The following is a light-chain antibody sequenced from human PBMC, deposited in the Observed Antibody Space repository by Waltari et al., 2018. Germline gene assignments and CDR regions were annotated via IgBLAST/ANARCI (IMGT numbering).Light chain of an antibody. Sequence: DIQMTQSPSSLSASIGDRVTITCRASHNINNFLSWYQQKVGKAPKLLIYGASTLLPGVPSRFTGSGSGTDYALTITSLQAEDVATYYCQQLKSYPITFGQGTRLEIK. CDR1: HNINNF. V-gene: IGKV1-9*01. J-gene: IGKJ5*01. CDR3: QQLKSYPIT. CDR2: GAS.